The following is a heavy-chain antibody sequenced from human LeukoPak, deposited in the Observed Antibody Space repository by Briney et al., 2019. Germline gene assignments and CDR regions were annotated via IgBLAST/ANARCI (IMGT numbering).Heavy chain of an antibody. Sequence: GGSLRLSCAASGFTFSSYAMTWVRQAPGKGLEWVSAISGSGGSTYYADSVKGRFTISRDNSKNTLYLQMNSLRAEDTAVHYCAKDGAVASVDYWGQGTLVTVSS. CDR2: ISGSGGST. D-gene: IGHD6-19*01. CDR3: AKDGAVASVDY. J-gene: IGHJ4*02. CDR1: GFTFSSYA. V-gene: IGHV3-23*01.